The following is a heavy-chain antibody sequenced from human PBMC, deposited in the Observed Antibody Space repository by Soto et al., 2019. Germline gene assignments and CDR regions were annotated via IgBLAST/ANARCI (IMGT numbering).Heavy chain of an antibody. CDR1: GFTISSYG. Sequence: QVQLVESAGGVVQPGRSLRLSCAASGFTISSYGMHWVRQAPGKGLEWVAFIWHDGGNKFYAESVKGRFTISRDNSKNTLYLQMTSLSAEDTAMYYCARDGDVNTGFGKDYWGQGTLVTVSS. D-gene: IGHD3-16*01. CDR3: ARDGDVNTGFGKDY. J-gene: IGHJ4*02. CDR2: IWHDGGNK. V-gene: IGHV3-33*01.